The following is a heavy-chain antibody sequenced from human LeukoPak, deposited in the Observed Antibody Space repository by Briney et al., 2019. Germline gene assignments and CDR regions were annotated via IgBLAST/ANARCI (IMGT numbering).Heavy chain of an antibody. D-gene: IGHD5-18*01. CDR3: ARGRAIQLWYGVWFDP. V-gene: IGHV4-59*12. Sequence: SETLSLTCTVSGGSISSYYWSWIRQPPGKGLEWIGYIYYSGSTNYSPSLKSRVTISVDTSKNQFSLKLSSVTAADTAVYYCARGRAIQLWYGVWFDPWGQGTLVTVSS. J-gene: IGHJ5*02. CDR1: GGSISSYY. CDR2: IYYSGST.